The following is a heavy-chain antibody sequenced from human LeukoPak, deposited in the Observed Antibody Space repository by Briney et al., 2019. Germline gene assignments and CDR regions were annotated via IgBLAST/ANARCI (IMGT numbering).Heavy chain of an antibody. CDR3: ARHLRAYSSSWYFDY. J-gene: IGHJ4*02. CDR1: GYSVTSHW. V-gene: IGHV5-10-1*01. Sequence: GESLKISCKGSGYSVTSHWISWVRQMPGKGLEWVGRIAPSDSYTNYSPSFQGHVTISADKSINTPYLQWSSLKASDTAMYYCARHLRAYSSSWYFDYWGQGTLVTVSS. CDR2: IAPSDSYT. D-gene: IGHD6-13*01.